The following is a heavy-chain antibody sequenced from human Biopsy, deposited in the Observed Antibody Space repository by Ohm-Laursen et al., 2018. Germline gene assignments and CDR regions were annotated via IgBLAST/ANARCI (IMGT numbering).Heavy chain of an antibody. CDR3: VREGLDCAGGTCYSGPLDL. Sequence: GATVKISCKASGYSFTSYGMSWVRQAPGQGLEWVGWISPYFGNTNSTQKLQARVTLSTETSTDTAYMELRSLRYDDTAIYYCVREGLDCAGGTCYSGPLDLWGQGTLITVSS. CDR2: ISPYFGNT. D-gene: IGHD2-15*01. J-gene: IGHJ4*03. V-gene: IGHV1-18*01. CDR1: GYSFTSYG.